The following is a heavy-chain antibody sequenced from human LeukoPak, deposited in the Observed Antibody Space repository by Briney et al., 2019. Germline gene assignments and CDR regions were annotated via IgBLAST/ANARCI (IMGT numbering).Heavy chain of an antibody. V-gene: IGHV1-8*02. D-gene: IGHD3-10*01. CDR2: MNPNSGNT. CDR3: ARTAPTMVRGVTDLDY. Sequence: ASVKVSCKASGYTFTSYAMNWVRQATGQGLEWMGWMNPNSGNTGYAQKFQGRVTMTRNTSISTAYMELSSLRSEDTAVYYCARTAPTMVRGVTDLDYWGQGTLVTVSS. J-gene: IGHJ4*02. CDR1: GYTFTSYA.